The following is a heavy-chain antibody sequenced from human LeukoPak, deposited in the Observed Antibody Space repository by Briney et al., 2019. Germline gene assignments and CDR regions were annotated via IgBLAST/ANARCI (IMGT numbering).Heavy chain of an antibody. CDR1: GGSFSGYY. J-gene: IGHJ4*02. V-gene: IGHV4-34*01. Sequence: SETLSLTCAVYGGSFSGYYWSWIRQPPGKGLEWIGEINHSGSTNYNPSLRSRVTISVDTSKNQFSLKLSSVTAADTAVYYCARVVFGFDYWGQGTLVTVSS. D-gene: IGHD2-2*01. CDR3: ARVVFGFDY. CDR2: INHSGST.